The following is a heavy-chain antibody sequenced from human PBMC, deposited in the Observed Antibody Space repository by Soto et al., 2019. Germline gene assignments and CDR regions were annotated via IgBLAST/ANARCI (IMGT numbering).Heavy chain of an antibody. CDR1: GFTFSNAW. Sequence: PGGSLRLSCAASGFTFSNAWMSWVRQAPGKGLEWVGRIKSKTDGGTTDYAAPVKGRFTISRDDSKNTLYLQMNSLKTEDTAVYYCTAYYDSSGYYYVTPSCMDVWGQGTPVSVSS. J-gene: IGHJ6*02. D-gene: IGHD3-22*01. CDR2: IKSKTDGGTT. V-gene: IGHV3-15*01. CDR3: TAYYDSSGYYYVTPSCMDV.